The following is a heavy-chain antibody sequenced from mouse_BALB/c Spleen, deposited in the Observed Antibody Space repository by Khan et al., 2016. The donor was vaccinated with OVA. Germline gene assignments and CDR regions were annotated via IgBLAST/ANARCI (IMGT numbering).Heavy chain of an antibody. Sequence: QVQLKESGPGLVAPSQSLSITCTVSGFSLTSYGVHWVRQPPGKGLEWLGIIWAGGSTNYNSALMSRLSISKDNSKSQVFVKMISLQTDDTAMYYCAREHGNTYEYFDYWGQGTTLTVSS. V-gene: IGHV2-9*02. CDR3: AREHGNTYEYFDY. D-gene: IGHD1-1*01. J-gene: IGHJ2*01. CDR1: GFSLTSYG. CDR2: IWAGGST.